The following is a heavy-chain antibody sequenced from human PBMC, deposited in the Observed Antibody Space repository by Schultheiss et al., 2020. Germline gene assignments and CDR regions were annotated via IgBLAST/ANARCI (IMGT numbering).Heavy chain of an antibody. J-gene: IGHJ3*02. Sequence: SETLSLTCTVSGGSISNYYWSWIRQPAGKGLEWIGHIYTSGSTTYNPSLKSRVTISVDTSKNQFSLKLSSVTAADTAVYYCARHSSSWLFAFDIWGQGTMVTGSS. CDR3: ARHSSSWLFAFDI. V-gene: IGHV4-4*07. D-gene: IGHD6-13*01. CDR1: GGSISNYY. CDR2: IYTSGST.